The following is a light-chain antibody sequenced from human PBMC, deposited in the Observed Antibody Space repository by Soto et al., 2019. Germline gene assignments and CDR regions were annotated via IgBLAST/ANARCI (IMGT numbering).Light chain of an antibody. CDR2: DAS. CDR3: QQRSNWPPIT. Sequence: EIVLTQSPATLSLSPGERATLSCRASQCVKIFLVWYQQRPGQAPRLLIHDASHRAAGIPARFSGSWFGTDFTLPISSLEPEDAAIYYCQQRSNWPPITFGQGKRLESK. J-gene: IGKJ5*01. CDR1: QCVKIF. V-gene: IGKV3-11*01.